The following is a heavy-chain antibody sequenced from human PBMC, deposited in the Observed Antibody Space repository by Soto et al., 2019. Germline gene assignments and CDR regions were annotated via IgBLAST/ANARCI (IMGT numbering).Heavy chain of an antibody. CDR1: GGTFSSYA. Sequence: ASVKVSCKASGGTFSSYAISWVRQAPGQGLEWMGGIIPIFGTANYAQKFQGRVTITADESTSTAYMELSSLRSEDTAVYYCARGYSSSVPSLYIWFDPWGQGTLVTVSS. D-gene: IGHD6-13*01. CDR3: ARGYSSSVPSLYIWFDP. V-gene: IGHV1-69*13. J-gene: IGHJ5*02. CDR2: IIPIFGTA.